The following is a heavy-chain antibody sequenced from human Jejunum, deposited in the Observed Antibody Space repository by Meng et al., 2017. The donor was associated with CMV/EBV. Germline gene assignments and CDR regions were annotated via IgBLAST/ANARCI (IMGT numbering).Heavy chain of an antibody. V-gene: IGHV1-2*02. Sequence: SGATLPAYYIHWVRQAPGQGLEWMAWINAKTGVTKYAQKFQGRVTMTRDTSITTAYMEMTGLSSDDTAVYYCARGRTWYSYDACDIWGQGTMVTVSS. CDR3: ARGRTWYSYDACDI. J-gene: IGHJ3*02. D-gene: IGHD2-21*01. CDR1: GATLPAYY. CDR2: INAKTGVT.